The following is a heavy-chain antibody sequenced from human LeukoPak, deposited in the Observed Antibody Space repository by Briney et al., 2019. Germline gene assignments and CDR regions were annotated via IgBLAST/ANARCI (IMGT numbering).Heavy chain of an antibody. D-gene: IGHD3-10*01. CDR3: AARKVRGVWFYLDY. Sequence: GVSLRLSCPASGFTVSAYAMAWVRQAPGKGLEWVSTIYDDNTYYADSVKGRFAISTDNSKNTLYLQMNSLRVEDTAVYFCAARKVRGVWFYLDYWGQGTLVTVSS. J-gene: IGHJ4*02. V-gene: IGHV3-23*01. CDR1: GFTVSAYA. CDR2: IYDDNT.